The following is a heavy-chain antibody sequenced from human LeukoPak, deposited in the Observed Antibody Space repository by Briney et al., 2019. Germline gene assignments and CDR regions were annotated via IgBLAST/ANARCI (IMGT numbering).Heavy chain of an antibody. J-gene: IGHJ6*03. D-gene: IGHD5-24*01. V-gene: IGHV3-21*01. CDR2: INTGSSHI. Sequence: PGGSLRLSCAASGFIFSNSAMNWVRQAPGKGLEWVSSINTGSSHIYYADSVKGRFTISRDNAKNSLYLQMNSLRAEDTAVYYCARDFRQMAPGCMDVWGKGTTVTVSS. CDR1: GFIFSNSA. CDR3: ARDFRQMAPGCMDV.